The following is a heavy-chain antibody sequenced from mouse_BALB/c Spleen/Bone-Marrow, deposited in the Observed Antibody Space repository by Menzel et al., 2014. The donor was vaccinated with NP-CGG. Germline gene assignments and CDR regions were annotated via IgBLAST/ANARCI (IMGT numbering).Heavy chain of an antibody. J-gene: IGHJ4*01. CDR3: ARESYYYENYAMDY. Sequence: DLVKPGASVKLSCKASGYTFTSYWINWIKQRPGQGLEWIGRIAPGSGSTYYNEMFKVKATLTVDTSSSTAYIQLSSLSSEDSAVYFCARESYYYENYAMDYWGQGTSVTVSS. V-gene: IGHV1S41*01. D-gene: IGHD1-1*01. CDR1: GYTFTSYW. CDR2: IAPGSGST.